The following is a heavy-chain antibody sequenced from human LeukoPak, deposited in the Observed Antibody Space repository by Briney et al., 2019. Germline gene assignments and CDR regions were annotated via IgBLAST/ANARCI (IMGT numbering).Heavy chain of an antibody. Sequence: GSSVKVSCKASGGTFISYTISWVRQAPGQGLEWMGRIIPILGIANYAQKFQGRVTITADKSTSTAYMELSSLRSEDTAVYYCASGVGIAAAGPTNDYWGQGTLVTVSS. CDR3: ASGVGIAAAGPTNDY. V-gene: IGHV1-69*02. J-gene: IGHJ4*02. D-gene: IGHD6-13*01. CDR2: IIPILGIA. CDR1: GGTFISYT.